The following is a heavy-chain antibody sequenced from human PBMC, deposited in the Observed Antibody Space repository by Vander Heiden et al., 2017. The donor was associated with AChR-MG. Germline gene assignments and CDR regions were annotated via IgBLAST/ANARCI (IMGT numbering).Heavy chain of an antibody. D-gene: IGHD4-17*01. V-gene: IGHV3-23*01. Sequence: EVQLLESGGGLVQPGWSLRRSCAAAGFTLSSYAMSWVRQAPGKGLEWVSAIRGSGGSTYYADSVKGRFTISRDNSKNTLYLQMNSLRAEDTAVYYCAKEHGDYVYAFDIWGQGTMVTVSS. CDR3: AKEHGDYVYAFDI. CDR1: GFTLSSYA. CDR2: IRGSGGST. J-gene: IGHJ3*02.